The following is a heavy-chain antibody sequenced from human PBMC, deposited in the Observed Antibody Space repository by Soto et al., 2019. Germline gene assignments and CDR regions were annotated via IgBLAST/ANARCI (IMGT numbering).Heavy chain of an antibody. CDR3: ARLGVQFRSDWYYRYGMDV. D-gene: IGHD6-19*01. J-gene: IGHJ6*02. V-gene: IGHV4-59*08. CDR2: ISYSGST. CDR1: GGSFGSFY. Sequence: ETLSLTCTVSGGSFGSFYWSWIRQPPGKGLEWIGYISYSGSTNYNPSLKSRVTMSVDTSKNQFSLKLTSVTAADTAVYYCARLGVQFRSDWYYRYGMDVWGQGTTVTVSS.